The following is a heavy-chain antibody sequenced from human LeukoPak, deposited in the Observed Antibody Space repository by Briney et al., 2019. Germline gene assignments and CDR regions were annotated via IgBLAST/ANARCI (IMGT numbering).Heavy chain of an antibody. CDR1: GFTVSNAR. J-gene: IGHJ4*02. CDR2: INSDGSTT. CDR3: VKDYDILTGYFDY. Sequence: PGGSLRLSCAASGFTVSNARMSWFRQAPGEGLMWLSRINSDGSTTSYAGSVKGRFTISRDNAKNTLYLQLNTLRAEDTAVYYCVKDYDILTGYFDYWGQGTLVTVSS. D-gene: IGHD3-9*01. V-gene: IGHV3-74*01.